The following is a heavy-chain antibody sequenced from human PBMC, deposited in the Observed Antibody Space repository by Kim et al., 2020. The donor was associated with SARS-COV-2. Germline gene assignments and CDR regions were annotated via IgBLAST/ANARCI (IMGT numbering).Heavy chain of an antibody. J-gene: IGHJ4*02. Sequence: YDADSVKGRFTISRDYSKNSLYLQMNSLRTEDTALYYCAKEPTMVQGPNWGQGTLVTVSS. V-gene: IGHV3-43*01. D-gene: IGHD3-10*01. CDR3: AKEPTMVQGPN.